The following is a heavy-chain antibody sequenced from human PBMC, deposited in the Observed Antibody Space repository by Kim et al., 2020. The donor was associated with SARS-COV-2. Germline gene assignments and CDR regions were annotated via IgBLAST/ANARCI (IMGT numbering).Heavy chain of an antibody. Sequence: GGSLRLSCAASGFTFSNAWMSWVRQAPGKGLEWVGRIKSKTDGGTTDYAAPVKGRFTISRDDSKNTLYLQMNSLKTEDTAVYYCTTRARVKYFDWIVDDYWGQGTLVTVSS. J-gene: IGHJ4*02. V-gene: IGHV3-15*01. CDR1: GFTFSNAW. CDR2: IKSKTDGGTT. D-gene: IGHD3-9*01. CDR3: TTRARVKYFDWIVDDY.